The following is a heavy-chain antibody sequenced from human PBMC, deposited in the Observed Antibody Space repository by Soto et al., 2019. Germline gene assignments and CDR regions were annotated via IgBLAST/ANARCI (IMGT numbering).Heavy chain of an antibody. CDR2: INAYNGNT. V-gene: IGHV1-18*01. Sequence: QVQLVQSGAEVKKPGASVKVSCKASGYTFTSYGISWVRQAPGQGLEWMGWINAYNGNTHYAQKLQGRVPMTTDTSTSTAYMEQRSLRSDDTAVFYCARDPVAGTYFDYWGQGTLVTVSS. J-gene: IGHJ4*02. CDR3: ARDPVAGTYFDY. CDR1: GYTFTSYG. D-gene: IGHD6-19*01.